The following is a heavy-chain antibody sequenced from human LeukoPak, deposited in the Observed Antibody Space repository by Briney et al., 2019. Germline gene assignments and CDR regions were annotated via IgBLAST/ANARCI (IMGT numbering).Heavy chain of an antibody. CDR3: ARRYTHGYWFAF. V-gene: IGHV3-53*01. J-gene: IGHJ4*02. Sequence: GRSLRLSCAASGFTFSSYTIHWGRQAPGKGLEWVSVIYSGGSTDYADSVKRRFTISRDNSKNTLYLQMNSLGAEDTAVYYCARRYTHGYWFAFWGKGTQVTVSS. CDR1: GFTFSSYT. CDR2: IYSGGST. D-gene: IGHD5-18*01.